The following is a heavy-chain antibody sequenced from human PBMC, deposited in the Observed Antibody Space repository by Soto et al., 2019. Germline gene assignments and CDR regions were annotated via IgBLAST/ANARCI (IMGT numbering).Heavy chain of an antibody. CDR3: VSWVSAHFDY. CDR2: IYYSGST. J-gene: IGHJ4*02. D-gene: IGHD2-8*01. V-gene: IGHV4-31*03. Sequence: SETLSLTCTVSGGSISSGGYYWSWIRQHPGKGLEWIGYIYYSGSTYYNPSLKSRVTISVDTSKNQFSLKLSSVTAEDTAVYYCVSWVSAHFDYWGQGTLVTVSS. CDR1: GGSISSGGYY.